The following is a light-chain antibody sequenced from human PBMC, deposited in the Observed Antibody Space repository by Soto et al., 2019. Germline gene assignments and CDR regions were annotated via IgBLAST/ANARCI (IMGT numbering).Light chain of an antibody. CDR2: DAS. J-gene: IGKJ5*01. V-gene: IGKV3-11*01. Sequence: EIVLTQSPATLSLSPGERATLSCRASQSVSSYLAWYQQKRGQAPRLLIYDASNRATGIPARFSGSGSGTDFTLTIRSLEPEDFAVYYCQQRSIPITFGQGTRLEIK. CDR3: QQRSIPIT. CDR1: QSVSSY.